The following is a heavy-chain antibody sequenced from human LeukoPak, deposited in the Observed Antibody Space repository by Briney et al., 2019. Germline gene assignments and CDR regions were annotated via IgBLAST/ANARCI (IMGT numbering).Heavy chain of an antibody. Sequence: PSETLSLTCTVSGGSISSSSYYWGWIRQPPGKGLEWIGSIYYSGGTYYNPSLKSRVTISVDTSKNQFSLKLSSVTAADTAVYYCARRSRTIFGVVKTGEIDYWGQGTLVTVSS. CDR1: GGSISSSSYY. CDR3: ARRSRTIFGVVKTGEIDY. V-gene: IGHV4-39*01. CDR2: IYYSGGT. D-gene: IGHD3-3*01. J-gene: IGHJ4*02.